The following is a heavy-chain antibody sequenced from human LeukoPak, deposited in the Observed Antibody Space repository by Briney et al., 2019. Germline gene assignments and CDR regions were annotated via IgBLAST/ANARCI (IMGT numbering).Heavy chain of an antibody. V-gene: IGHV3-43D*03. J-gene: IGHJ4*02. CDR3: AASLGGIVGAPPGFDY. CDR1: GFTFHDYV. D-gene: IGHD1-26*01. CDR2: ISWDGGTT. Sequence: GGSLRLSCAASGFTFHDYVMHWVRQAPGKGLEWVSLISWDGGTTYYADSVKGRFSISRDNSKNSLYLQMNSLRAEDTALFYCAASLGGIVGAPPGFDYWGQGTLVTVSS.